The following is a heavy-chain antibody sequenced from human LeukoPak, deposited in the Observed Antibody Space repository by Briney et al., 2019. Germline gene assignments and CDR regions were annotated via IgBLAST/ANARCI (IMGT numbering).Heavy chain of an antibody. CDR3: ARVSVLVSNAFDI. CDR1: GFTFSSYW. D-gene: IGHD3-3*01. Sequence: GGSLRLSCAASGFTFSSYWMSWVRQAPGKGLEWVANIKQDGSEKYYVDSVKGRFTISRDNAKNSLYLQMNSLRAEDTAVYYCARVSVLVSNAFDIWGQGTMVTVSS. J-gene: IGHJ3*02. V-gene: IGHV3-7*01. CDR2: IKQDGSEK.